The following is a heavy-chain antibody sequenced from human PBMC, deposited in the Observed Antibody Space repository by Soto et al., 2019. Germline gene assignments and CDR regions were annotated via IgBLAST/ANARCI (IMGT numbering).Heavy chain of an antibody. CDR3: AKTANGWFSAFDI. J-gene: IGHJ3*02. Sequence: EVQLLESGGGLVQPGGSLRLSCAASGFTFSSYAMSWVRQAPGKGLEWVSAISGSGGTTYYADSVKGRFTFSRDNTKNTLNLQMNSLKAEDTAVYYCAKTANGWFSAFDIWGQGTMVTGSS. V-gene: IGHV3-23*01. CDR2: ISGSGGTT. D-gene: IGHD6-19*01. CDR1: GFTFSSYA.